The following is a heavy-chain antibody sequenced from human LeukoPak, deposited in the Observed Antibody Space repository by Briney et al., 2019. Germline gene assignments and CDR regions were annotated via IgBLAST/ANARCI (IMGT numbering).Heavy chain of an antibody. CDR1: GFTFSYYG. D-gene: IGHD5-24*01. CDR3: ARDHIDLDMDV. Sequence: GGSLRLSCAASGFTFSYYGMHWVRQAPGKGLEWVAFIRYDGNDKFYAESVKGRFTISRDNAKNTLFLQMNSLRADDTAVYYCARDHIDLDMDVWGKGTTVTVSS. V-gene: IGHV3-30*02. CDR2: IRYDGNDK. J-gene: IGHJ6*03.